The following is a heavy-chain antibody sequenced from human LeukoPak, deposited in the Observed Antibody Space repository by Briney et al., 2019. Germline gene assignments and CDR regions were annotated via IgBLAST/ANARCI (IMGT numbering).Heavy chain of an antibody. CDR1: GGTFSSYA. D-gene: IGHD5-24*01. Sequence: SVKVSCKASGGTFSSYALSWVRQAPGQGLEWMGGIIPIFGTANYAQKFQGRVTITADESTSTAYMELSSLRSEDTAVYYCARGGVEMAIMGVFDYWGQGTLVTVSS. CDR3: ARGGVEMAIMGVFDY. V-gene: IGHV1-69*13. J-gene: IGHJ4*02. CDR2: IIPIFGTA.